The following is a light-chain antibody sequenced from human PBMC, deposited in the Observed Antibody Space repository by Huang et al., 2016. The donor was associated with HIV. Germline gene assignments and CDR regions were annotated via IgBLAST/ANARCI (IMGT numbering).Light chain of an antibody. J-gene: IGKJ4*01. CDR2: DVS. CDR3: HQRSNWPQLT. Sequence: EIVLTQSPATLSLSPGDRATLSCRASQSISSYLAWYQQKPGQAPRLLMYDVSNRTTGIPARFSGSGSGTHFTLTINSLEPEDFAVYYCHQRSNWPQLTFGGGTKLEIK. CDR1: QSISSY. V-gene: IGKV3-11*01.